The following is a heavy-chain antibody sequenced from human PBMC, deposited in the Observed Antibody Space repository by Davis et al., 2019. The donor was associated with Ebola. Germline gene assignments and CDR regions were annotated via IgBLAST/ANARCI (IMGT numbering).Heavy chain of an antibody. CDR2: ISISSSYI. CDR1: GFTFSSYT. Sequence: GESLKISCAASGFTFSSYTMNWVRQAPGKGPEWVSSISISSSYIYYADSVRGRFTISRDNAKNSLYLQMNSLRAEDTAVYYCARALSYYYYSMDVWGQGTTVTVSS. J-gene: IGHJ6*02. CDR3: ARALSYYYYSMDV. V-gene: IGHV3-21*01.